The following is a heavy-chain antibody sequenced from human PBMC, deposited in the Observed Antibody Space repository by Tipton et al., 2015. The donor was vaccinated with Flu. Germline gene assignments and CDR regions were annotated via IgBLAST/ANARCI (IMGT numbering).Heavy chain of an antibody. CDR2: IYYSGST. J-gene: IGHJ6*03. D-gene: IGHD6-13*01. Sequence: TLSLTCTVSGGSISSYYWSWIRQPPGKGLEWIGYIYYSGSTNYNPSLKSRVTISVDTSKNQFSLKLSSVTAADTAVYYCAREVGSSSWGYYYYYYYMDVWGKGTTVTVSS. CDR3: AREVGSSSWGYYYYYYYMDV. V-gene: IGHV4-59*01. CDR1: GGSISSYY.